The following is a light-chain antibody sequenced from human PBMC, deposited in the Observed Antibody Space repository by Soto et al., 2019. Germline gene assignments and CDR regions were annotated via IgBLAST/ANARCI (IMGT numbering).Light chain of an antibody. V-gene: IGKV3-20*01. Sequence: EIVLTQSPGTLSLSPGERATLSCRASQSVTSSYLAWYQQKPGQAPRLLIFGASTRATGIPDRFSGSGSGTDFTLTISSLEPEDFAVYYCQHYGSSPPWTFGQGTKVEIK. CDR2: GAS. J-gene: IGKJ1*01. CDR3: QHYGSSPPWT. CDR1: QSVTSSY.